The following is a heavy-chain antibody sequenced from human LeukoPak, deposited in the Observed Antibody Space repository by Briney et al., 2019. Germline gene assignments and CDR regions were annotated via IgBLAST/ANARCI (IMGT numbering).Heavy chain of an antibody. CDR3: ARGGYGSGSYYNDLDY. V-gene: IGHV4-34*01. D-gene: IGHD3-10*01. Sequence: SETLSLTCAVYGGSFSGYYWSWIRQPPGKGLEWIGEINHSGSTNYNPSLKSRVTISVDTSKNQFSLKLSSVTAADTAVYYCARGGYGSGSYYNDLDYWGQGTLVTVSS. CDR2: INHSGST. J-gene: IGHJ4*02. CDR1: GGSFSGYY.